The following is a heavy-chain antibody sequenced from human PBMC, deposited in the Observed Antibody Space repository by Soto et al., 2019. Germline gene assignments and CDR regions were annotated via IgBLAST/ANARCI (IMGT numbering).Heavy chain of an antibody. CDR2: IYYSGST. J-gene: IGHJ4*02. V-gene: IGHV4-61*05. CDR3: ARRYLHSSGFDY. CDR1: GGSISSSSYY. Sequence: SETLSLTCTVSGGSISSSSYYWGWIRQPPGKGLEWIGYIYYSGSTNYNPALKSRVAISVDTSKNQFSLKLSSVTAADTAVYYCARRYLHSSGFDYWGQGTLVTVSS. D-gene: IGHD6-19*01.